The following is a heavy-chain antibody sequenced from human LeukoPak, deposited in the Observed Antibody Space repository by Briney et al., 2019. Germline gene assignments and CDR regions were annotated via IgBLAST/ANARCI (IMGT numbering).Heavy chain of an antibody. CDR3: ARGPSNDY. J-gene: IGHJ4*02. V-gene: IGHV4-34*01. CDR2: INHSGST. Sequence: PSETLSLTCAVYGGSFSGYYWSWIRQPPGKGLEWIGEINHSGSTNYNPSLKSRVTISVNTSKNRFSLKLSSVTAADTAVYYCARGPSNDYWGQGTLVTVSS. CDR1: GGSFSGYY.